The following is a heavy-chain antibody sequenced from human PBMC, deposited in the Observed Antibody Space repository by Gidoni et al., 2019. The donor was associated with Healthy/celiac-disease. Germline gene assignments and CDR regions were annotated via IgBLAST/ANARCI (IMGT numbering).Heavy chain of an antibody. J-gene: IGHJ4*02. Sequence: QVQLVQSGAEVKKPEASVKVSCKASGYTFTSYAMHWVRQAPGQRLEWMGWINAGNGNTKYSQKFQGRVTITRDTSASTAYMELSSLRSEDTAVYYCARYYGSARIFDYWGQGTLVTVSS. CDR1: GYTFTSYA. D-gene: IGHD3-10*01. CDR2: INAGNGNT. V-gene: IGHV1-3*01. CDR3: ARYYGSARIFDY.